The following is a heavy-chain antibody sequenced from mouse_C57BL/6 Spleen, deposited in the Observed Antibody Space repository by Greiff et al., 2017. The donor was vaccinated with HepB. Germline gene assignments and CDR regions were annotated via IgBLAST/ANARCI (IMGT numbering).Heavy chain of an antibody. D-gene: IGHD1-1*01. CDR2: INPNYVTT. V-gene: IGHV1-39*01. J-gene: IGHJ1*03. CDR1: GYSFTDYN. Sequence: VQLQQSGPELVKPGASVKISCKASGYSFTDYNMNWVKQSNGKSLEWIGVINPNYVTTSYNQKFKGKATLTVDQSSSTAYMQLNSLTSEDSAVYYCARRGGSRIYWYFDVWGTGTTVTVSS. CDR3: ARRGGSRIYWYFDV.